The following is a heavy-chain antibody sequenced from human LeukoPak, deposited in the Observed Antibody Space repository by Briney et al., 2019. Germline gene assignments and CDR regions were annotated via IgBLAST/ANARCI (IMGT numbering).Heavy chain of an antibody. CDR1: GYNFRSYW. CDR2: IYLGDSDT. D-gene: IGHD1-26*01. Sequence: GESLKISCKGSGYNFRSYWIGWVRQMPGKGLEWMGIIYLGDSDTRYSPSFQGQVTISADKSISSAYLQRSSLKASDTAMYYCAGSQRGITFDYWGQGTLVTVSS. J-gene: IGHJ4*02. V-gene: IGHV5-51*01. CDR3: AGSQRGITFDY.